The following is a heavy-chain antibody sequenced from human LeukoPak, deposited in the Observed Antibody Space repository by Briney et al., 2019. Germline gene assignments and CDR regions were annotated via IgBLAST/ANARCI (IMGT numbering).Heavy chain of an antibody. CDR3: ARAAGAWSIDS. CDR2: INIDGSST. CDR1: GFTFSDYW. Sequence: TGGSLRLSCAASGFTFSDYWVYCVRQAPGKGLVWVSLINIDGSSTTQADSVQGRFTVSRDNAKNMLYLEMNSLRADDTAVYYCARAAGAWSIDSWGQGTLVTVSS. J-gene: IGHJ4*02. D-gene: IGHD6-19*01. V-gene: IGHV3-74*01.